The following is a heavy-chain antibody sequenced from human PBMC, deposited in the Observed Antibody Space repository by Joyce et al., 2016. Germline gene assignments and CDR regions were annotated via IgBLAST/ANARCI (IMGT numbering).Heavy chain of an antibody. CDR2: IYFSERT. V-gene: IGHV4-31*03. J-gene: IGHJ4*02. CDR1: GDPINTGHYY. D-gene: IGHD2-21*02. Sequence: QVHLQESGPVMVKPTQTLSLSCTVSGDPINTGHYYWAWIRQRPGKGLEWFGHIYFSERTFYNPSIKTRLFISMDSSKNQFSLNLTSVTAADTAIYICARGILGDLFDNWGLGTLVSVSS. CDR3: ARGILGDLFDN.